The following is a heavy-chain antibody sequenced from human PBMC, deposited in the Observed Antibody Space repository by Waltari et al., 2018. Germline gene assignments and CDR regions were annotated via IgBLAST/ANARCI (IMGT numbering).Heavy chain of an antibody. D-gene: IGHD6-19*01. CDR1: GGPISSGGYS. CDR3: ARGDYVTVAGTWANWFDP. Sequence: QLQLQESGSGLVKPSQTLSLTCAVSGGPISSGGYSWSWIRPPPGKGLEWIGYIYHSGSTYYNPSLKSRVTISVDRSKNQFSLKLSSVTAADTAVYYCARGDYVTVAGTWANWFDPWGQGTLVTVSS. CDR2: IYHSGST. J-gene: IGHJ5*02. V-gene: IGHV4-30-2*01.